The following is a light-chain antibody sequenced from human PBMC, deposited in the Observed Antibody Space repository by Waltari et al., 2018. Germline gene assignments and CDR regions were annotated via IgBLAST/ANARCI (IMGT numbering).Light chain of an antibody. CDR3: QQCYSTPYT. V-gene: IGKV4-1*01. Sequence: DIVMTQSPDSLAVSLGERVTINCRSSQNLLYNSDNKNYLAWFQQKPGQSPKLLIYWASTRESGVPDRFSGSGSGTEFTLTISSLQAADVAVYYCQQCYSTPYTFGQGIKLEIK. J-gene: IGKJ2*01. CDR2: WAS. CDR1: QNLLYNSDNKNY.